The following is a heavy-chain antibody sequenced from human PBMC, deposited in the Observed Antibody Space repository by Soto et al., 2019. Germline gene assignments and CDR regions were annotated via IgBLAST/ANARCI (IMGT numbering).Heavy chain of an antibody. V-gene: IGHV4-59*08. D-gene: IGHD2-15*01. CDR1: GGSISSYY. Sequence: SETLSLTCTVSGGSISSYYWSWIRQPPGKGLEWIGYIYYSGSTNYNPSLKSRVTISVDTSKNQFSLKLSSVTAADTTVYYCARGVAAKKGGYYYYYMDAWGKGTTVTVSS. CDR2: IYYSGST. CDR3: ARGVAAKKGGYYYYYMDA. J-gene: IGHJ6*03.